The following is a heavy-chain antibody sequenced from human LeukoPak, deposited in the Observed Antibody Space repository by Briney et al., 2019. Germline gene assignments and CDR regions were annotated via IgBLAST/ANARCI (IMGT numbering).Heavy chain of an antibody. CDR3: AKWGDYDVLTGYYVPDY. Sequence: GGSLRLSCAASGFTFSNYAMSWVRQAPGKGLEWVSAILGSGGSTYYADSVKGRFTVSRDDSKSTLYLQMNSLRAEDTALYYCAKWGDYDVLTGYYVPDYWGQGTLVTVSS. CDR1: GFTFSNYA. V-gene: IGHV3-23*01. J-gene: IGHJ4*02. CDR2: ILGSGGST. D-gene: IGHD3-9*01.